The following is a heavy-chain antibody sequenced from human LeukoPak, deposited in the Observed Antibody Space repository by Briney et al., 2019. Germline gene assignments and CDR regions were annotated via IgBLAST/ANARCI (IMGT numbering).Heavy chain of an antibody. CDR1: GFTFSSCE. V-gene: IGHV3-48*03. D-gene: IGHD3-10*01. CDR3: ARARVPGELNY. CDR2: ISNSGSSK. Sequence: SGGSLRLSCAASGFTFSSCEMNWVRRAPGKGLEWLSYISNSGSSKYYADSVRGRFTISRDNAKNSLYLQMNSLRAEDTAVYYCARARVPGELNYWGQGTLVTVSS. J-gene: IGHJ4*02.